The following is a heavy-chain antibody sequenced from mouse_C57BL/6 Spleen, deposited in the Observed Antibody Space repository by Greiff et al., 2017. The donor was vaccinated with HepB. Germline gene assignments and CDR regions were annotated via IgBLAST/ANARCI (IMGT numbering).Heavy chain of an antibody. J-gene: IGHJ1*03. V-gene: IGHV1-15*01. D-gene: IGHD1-1*01. CDR3: RGPVVAPYWYFDV. Sequence: QVQLQQSGAELVRPGASVTLSCKASGYTFTDYEMHWVKQTPVHGLEWIGAIDPETGGTAYNQKFKGKAILTADKSSSTAYMELRSLTSEDSAVYYCRGPVVAPYWYFDVWGTGTTVTVSS. CDR1: GYTFTDYE. CDR2: IDPETGGT.